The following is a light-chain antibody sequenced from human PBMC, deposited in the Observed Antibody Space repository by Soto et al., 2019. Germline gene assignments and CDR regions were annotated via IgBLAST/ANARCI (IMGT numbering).Light chain of an antibody. J-gene: IGLJ1*01. CDR1: SSDVGYYNR. CDR2: EVS. Sequence: QSALTQPPSVSGSPGQSVTISCTGTSSDVGYYNRVSWYQQPPGSAPKLLIYEVSNRPSGVSNRFSGSKSGNTASLTISGLQAEDEADYYCSSYTSSSTLYVFGTGTKLTVL. V-gene: IGLV2-18*02. CDR3: SSYTSSSTLYV.